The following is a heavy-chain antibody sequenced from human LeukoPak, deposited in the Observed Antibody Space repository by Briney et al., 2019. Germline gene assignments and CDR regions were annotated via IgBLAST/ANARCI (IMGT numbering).Heavy chain of an antibody. V-gene: IGHV1-8*01. J-gene: IGHJ4*02. CDR3: ARRIGTQTFDY. D-gene: IGHD2-15*01. CDR1: GYTFTSYD. CDR2: MNPNSGNT. Sequence: ASVKVSCKASGYTFTSYDINWVRRATGQGLEWMGWMNPNSGNTGYAQKFQGRVTMTRNTSISTACMELSSLRSEDTAVYYCARRIGTQTFDYWGQGTLVTVSS.